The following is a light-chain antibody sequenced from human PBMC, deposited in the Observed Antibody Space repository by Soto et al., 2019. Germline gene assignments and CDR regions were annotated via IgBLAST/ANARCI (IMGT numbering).Light chain of an antibody. Sequence: EIVLTQSPGTLSLSPGERATLSCRASQSVSSSYLAWYQQKPGQAPRLLIYGASSRATGIPDRFSGSGSGKDFTLTISRLEPEDFAVYYCQQYGSSSETLGQGTKLEIK. V-gene: IGKV3-20*01. J-gene: IGKJ2*01. CDR3: QQYGSSSET. CDR2: GAS. CDR1: QSVSSSY.